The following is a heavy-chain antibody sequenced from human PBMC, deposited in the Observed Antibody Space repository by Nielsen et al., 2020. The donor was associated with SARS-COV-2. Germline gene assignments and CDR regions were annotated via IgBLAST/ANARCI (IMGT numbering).Heavy chain of an antibody. CDR2: IWYDGGNE. Sequence: GESLKISCAASGFPFSDFTMHWVRQAPGKGLEWVAVIWYDGGNEYYADSVKGRFTISRDNSKNTLYVQMNSLRAEDTAVYFCAKGSVYMEYFDHWGQGTLVTVSS. J-gene: IGHJ1*01. CDR1: GFPFSDFT. CDR3: AKGSVYMEYFDH. V-gene: IGHV3-33*06. D-gene: IGHD5-18*01.